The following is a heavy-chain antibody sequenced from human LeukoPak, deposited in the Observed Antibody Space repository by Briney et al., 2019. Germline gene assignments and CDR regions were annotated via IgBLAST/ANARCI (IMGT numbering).Heavy chain of an antibody. CDR2: ISGSGGST. J-gene: IGHJ6*02. V-gene: IGHV3-23*01. CDR1: GFTFSSYA. Sequence: GGSLRLSCAASGFTFSSYAMSWVRQAPGKGLEWVSAISGSGGSTYYADSVEGRFTISRDNSKNTLYLQMNSLRAEDTAVYYCAASYYDAKYGMDVWGQGTTVTVSS. D-gene: IGHD3-3*01. CDR3: AASYYDAKYGMDV.